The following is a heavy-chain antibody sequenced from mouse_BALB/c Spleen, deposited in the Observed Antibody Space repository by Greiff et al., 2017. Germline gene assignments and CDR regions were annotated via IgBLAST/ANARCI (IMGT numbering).Heavy chain of an antibody. J-gene: IGHJ1*01. Sequence: DVMLVESGGGLVQPGGSLKLSCAASGFTFSSYGMSWVRQTPDKRLELVATINSNGCSTYYPDSVKGRFTISRDNAKNTLYLQMSSLKSEDTAMYYCARGDYDYFDVWGAGTTVTVSS. CDR1: GFTFSSYG. V-gene: IGHV5-6-3*01. CDR2: INSNGCST. D-gene: IGHD2-4*01. CDR3: ARGDYDYFDV.